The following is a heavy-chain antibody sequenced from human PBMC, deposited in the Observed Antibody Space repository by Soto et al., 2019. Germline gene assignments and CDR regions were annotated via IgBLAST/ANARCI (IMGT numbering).Heavy chain of an antibody. CDR3: ASLYGSGSYFGYYYGMDV. Sequence: QAQLVESGGGLVKPGGSLRLSCAASGFTFSDYYMSWIRQAPGKGLEWVSYISSSGSTIYYADSVKGRFTISRDNAKNSMYLQMNSLRAEDTAVYYCASLYGSGSYFGYYYGMDVWGQGTTVTVSS. D-gene: IGHD3-10*01. CDR1: GFTFSDYY. V-gene: IGHV3-11*01. J-gene: IGHJ6*02. CDR2: ISSSGSTI.